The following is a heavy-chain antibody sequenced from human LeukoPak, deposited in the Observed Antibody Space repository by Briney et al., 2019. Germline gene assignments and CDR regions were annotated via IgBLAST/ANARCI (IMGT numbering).Heavy chain of an antibody. V-gene: IGHV3-7*01. CDR2: IKKDGSEK. CDR1: GFTFSSYW. D-gene: IGHD2-2*02. Sequence: GGSLRLSCAASGFTFSSYWMSWVRQAPGKGLEWVANIKKDGSEKYYVDSVKGRFTISRDNAKKSLYLQMNSLRAEDTAVYYCVRRCSSTSCYTGGSNWFDPWGQGTLVTVSS. J-gene: IGHJ5*02. CDR3: VRRCSSTSCYTGGSNWFDP.